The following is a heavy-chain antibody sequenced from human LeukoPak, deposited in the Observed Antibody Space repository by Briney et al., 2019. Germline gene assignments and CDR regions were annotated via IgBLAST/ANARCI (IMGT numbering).Heavy chain of an antibody. J-gene: IGHJ4*02. Sequence: SETLSLTCAVYGGSFSGYFWSWIRQPPGKGPEWIGEINHSGSTNYNPSLKSRVTISVDTSKNQFSLKLSSVTAADTAVYYCARGDNYYDSREFDYWGQGTLVTVSS. V-gene: IGHV4-34*01. CDR3: ARGDNYYDSREFDY. CDR1: GGSFSGYF. D-gene: IGHD3-22*01. CDR2: INHSGST.